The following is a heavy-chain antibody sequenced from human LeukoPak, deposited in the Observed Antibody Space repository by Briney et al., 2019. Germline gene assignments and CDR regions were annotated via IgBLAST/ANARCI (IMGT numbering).Heavy chain of an antibody. J-gene: IGHJ4*02. Sequence: SGGSLRLSCAASEFTFSSYGMHWVRQAPGKGPVWVSRIQSDGSTTSYADSVKGRFTISRDNAKNMLYLQMNSLRAEDTAVYYCSREGLRGIYFDYWGQGTLVTVSS. V-gene: IGHV3-74*01. CDR3: SREGLRGIYFDY. CDR1: EFTFSSYG. CDR2: IQSDGSTT. D-gene: IGHD3-16*01.